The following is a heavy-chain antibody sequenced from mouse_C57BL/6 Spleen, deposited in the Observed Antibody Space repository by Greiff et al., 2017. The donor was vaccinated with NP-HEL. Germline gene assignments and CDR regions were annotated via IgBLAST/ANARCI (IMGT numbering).Heavy chain of an antibody. D-gene: IGHD1-1*01. CDR1: GFNIKNTY. CDR2: IDPANGNT. CDR3: AREDGSSYRYYAMDY. V-gene: IGHV14-3*01. J-gene: IGHJ4*01. Sequence: EVQLVESVAELVRPGASVKLSCTASGFNIKNTYMHWVKQRPEQGLEWIGRIDPANGNTKYAPKFQGKATITADTSSNTAYLQRSSLTSEDTAIYYCAREDGSSYRYYAMDYWGQGTSVTVSS.